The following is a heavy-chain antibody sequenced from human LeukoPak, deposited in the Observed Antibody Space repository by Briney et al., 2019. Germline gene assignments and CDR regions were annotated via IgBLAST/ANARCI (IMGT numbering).Heavy chain of an antibody. CDR3: ARGPPYPLFMVRSPPMDV. V-gene: IGHV4-34*01. CDR1: GGSYSGYY. D-gene: IGHD3-10*01. Sequence: NASDTLSLTCAVYGGSYSGYYWSWLRQPPGKALEWIVEIYHSVRYHYHPSLKTRVTISVDTPKNHLSLTLSSVTAADAGVYYCARGPPYPLFMVRSPPMDVWGKGTTVSVSS. J-gene: IGHJ6*04. CDR2: IYHSVRY.